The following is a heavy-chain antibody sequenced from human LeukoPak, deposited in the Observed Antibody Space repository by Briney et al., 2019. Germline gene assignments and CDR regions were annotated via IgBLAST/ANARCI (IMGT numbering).Heavy chain of an antibody. Sequence: SETLSLTCTVSGGSISSYYWSWIRQPPGKGLERIGYIYYSGSTNYNPSLKSRVTISVDTSKNQFSLKLSSVTAADTAVYYCARDRSSYYDFWSGTQADAFDIWGQGTMVTVSS. CDR2: IYYSGST. CDR3: ARDRSSYYDFWSGTQADAFDI. V-gene: IGHV4-59*01. D-gene: IGHD3-3*01. J-gene: IGHJ3*02. CDR1: GGSISSYY.